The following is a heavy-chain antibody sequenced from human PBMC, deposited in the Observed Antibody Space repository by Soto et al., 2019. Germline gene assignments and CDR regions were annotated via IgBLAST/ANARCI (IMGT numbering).Heavy chain of an antibody. D-gene: IGHD4-4*01. V-gene: IGHV4-31*03. Sequence: SETLSLTCTVSGGSISSGGYYWTWIRQHPGKGLEWIGCMYNSGSTYYSPSLKSRITISLDTSKNQFSLKLSSVTAADTAVYYCARQSDSNHADGFDPWGQGTLVTVPQ. CDR3: ARQSDSNHADGFDP. CDR1: GGSISSGGYY. CDR2: MYNSGST. J-gene: IGHJ5*02.